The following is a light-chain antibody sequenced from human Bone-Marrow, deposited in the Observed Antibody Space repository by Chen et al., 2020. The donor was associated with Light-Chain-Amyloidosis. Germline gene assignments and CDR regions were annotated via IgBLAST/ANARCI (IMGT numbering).Light chain of an antibody. Sequence: SYVLTQPSSVSAAPGQTATIAGGGNHIRSTSVHWYQQTPDQAPLLVIYDESDRPSGIPERLSGSNSGNTATLTISRVEAGDEADYYCQVWDRSSDRPVFGGGTKLTVL. CDR2: DES. CDR1: HIRSTS. J-gene: IGLJ3*02. CDR3: QVWDRSSDRPV. V-gene: IGLV3-21*02.